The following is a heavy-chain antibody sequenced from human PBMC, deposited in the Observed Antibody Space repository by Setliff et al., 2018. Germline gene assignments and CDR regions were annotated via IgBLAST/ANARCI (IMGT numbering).Heavy chain of an antibody. CDR3: AREGSYSSGWLSGYFDY. CDR1: GGSISSYY. CDR2: IYTSGST. J-gene: IGHJ4*02. Sequence: PSETLSLTCTVSGGSISSYYWSWIRQPAGKGLEWIGRIYTSGSTNYNPSLKSRVSISVDTSKNQFSLKLSSVTAADTAVYYCAREGSYSSGWLSGYFDYWGQGTLVTVS. V-gene: IGHV4-4*07. D-gene: IGHD6-19*01.